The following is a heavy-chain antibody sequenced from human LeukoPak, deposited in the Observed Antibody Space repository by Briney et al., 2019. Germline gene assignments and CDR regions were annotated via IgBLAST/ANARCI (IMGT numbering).Heavy chain of an antibody. Sequence: GGSLRLSCAASGFTLSTYWMSWVRQAPRKGLEWVANTNQEGSEKYYVDSVKGRFTISKDNAKNALYLQMNSLRAEDTVVYYCARDPKWLDYWGQGTLVTVSS. CDR2: TNQEGSEK. CDR1: GFTLSTYW. J-gene: IGHJ4*02. V-gene: IGHV3-7*01. D-gene: IGHD5-12*01. CDR3: ARDPKWLDY.